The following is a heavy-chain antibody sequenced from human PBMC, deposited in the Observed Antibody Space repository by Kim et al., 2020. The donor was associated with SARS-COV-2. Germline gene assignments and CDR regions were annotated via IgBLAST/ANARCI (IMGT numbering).Heavy chain of an antibody. CDR3: ARGTRQWLSRHYYYYMDV. J-gene: IGHJ6*03. D-gene: IGHD6-19*01. CDR1: GGSFSGYY. Sequence: SETLSLTCAVYGGSFSGYYWSWIRQPPGKGLEWIGEINHSGSTNYNPSLKSRVTISVDTSKNQFSLKLSSVTAAVTAVYYCARGTRQWLSRHYYYYMDV. V-gene: IGHV4-34*01. CDR2: INHSGST.